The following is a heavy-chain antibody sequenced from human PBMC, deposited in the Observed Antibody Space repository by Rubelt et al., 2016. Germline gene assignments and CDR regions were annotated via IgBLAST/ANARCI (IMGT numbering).Heavy chain of an antibody. D-gene: IGHD1-1*01. Sequence: QVQLVQSGAEVKKPGASVKVSCKASGYTFTGYYMHWVRQAPGQGLEWMGRIHPNSGGTNYAQECQGRVTMTREPSISTAYMELSRLRSDDTAVYYCARGVGTAFDPWGQGTLVTVSS. CDR3: ARGVGTAFDP. J-gene: IGHJ5*02. CDR2: IHPNSGGT. CDR1: GYTFTGYY. V-gene: IGHV1-2*06.